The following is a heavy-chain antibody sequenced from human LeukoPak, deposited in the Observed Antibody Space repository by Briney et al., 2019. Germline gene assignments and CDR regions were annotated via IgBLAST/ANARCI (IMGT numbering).Heavy chain of an antibody. J-gene: IGHJ4*02. Sequence: ASVKVSCKASGYTFTRYGISWVRQAPGQGLEWMGWLNAYNGNTNYAQKLLGRVTMTTDTSTNTASMELRSLRSDDTAVYYCARVDDYFDSSGYYYSVPNYFVYWGQGTLVTVSS. CDR1: GYTFTRYG. D-gene: IGHD3-22*01. V-gene: IGHV1-18*01. CDR3: ARVDDYFDSSGYYYSVPNYFVY. CDR2: LNAYNGNT.